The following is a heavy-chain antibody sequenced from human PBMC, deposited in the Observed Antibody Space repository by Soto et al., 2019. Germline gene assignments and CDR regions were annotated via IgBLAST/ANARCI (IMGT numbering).Heavy chain of an antibody. CDR1: GFTFSSYS. CDR2: ISSSSSYI. Sequence: GGSLRLSCAASGFTFSSYSMNWVRQAPGKGLEWVSSISSSSSYIYYADSVKGRFTISRDNAKNSLYLQMNGLRAEDTAVYYCARGVAATRGKFDYWGQGTLVTVSS. D-gene: IGHD2-15*01. J-gene: IGHJ4*02. CDR3: ARGVAATRGKFDY. V-gene: IGHV3-21*01.